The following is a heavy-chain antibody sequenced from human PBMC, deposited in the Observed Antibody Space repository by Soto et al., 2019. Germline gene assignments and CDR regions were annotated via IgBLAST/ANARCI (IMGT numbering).Heavy chain of an antibody. CDR3: AKAKNDYNWDNRPPFDY. V-gene: IGHV3-23*01. J-gene: IGHJ4*02. CDR1: GFTLRNYA. CDR2: ISANDVGT. D-gene: IGHD1-20*01. Sequence: LRLSCEASGFTLRNYAMTWVRQAPGKGLEWVSLISANDVGTYYAESVKTRFTISTDQSRNTVYLQMDSLRADDTAIYYCAKAKNDYNWDNRPPFDYWGQGTLVTVSS.